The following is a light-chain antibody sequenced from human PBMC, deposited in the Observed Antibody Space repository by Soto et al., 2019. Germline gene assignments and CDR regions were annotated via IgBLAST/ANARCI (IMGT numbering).Light chain of an antibody. Sequence: QSALTQPASVSGSPGQSITISCTGTDDNVGRFYFVSWYQQHPGKAPKLLVYEVTKRPSGVSDRFSGSKSGNTASLTISGLPAEDEADYYCSSYETTDRRVFGTGTKLTVL. CDR2: EVT. V-gene: IGLV2-14*01. J-gene: IGLJ1*01. CDR1: DDNVGRFYF. CDR3: SSYETTDRRV.